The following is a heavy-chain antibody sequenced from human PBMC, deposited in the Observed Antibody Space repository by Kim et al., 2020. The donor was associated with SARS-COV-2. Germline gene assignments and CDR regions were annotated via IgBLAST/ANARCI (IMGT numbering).Heavy chain of an antibody. V-gene: IGHV3-30*04. J-gene: IGHJ4*02. D-gene: IGHD3-10*01. CDR2: ISYDGSNK. CDR1: GFTFSSYA. CDR3: ARDGITMVQGPPALYYFDY. Sequence: GGSLRLSCAASGFTFSSYAMHWVRQAPGKGLEWVAVISYDGSNKYYVDSVKGRFTISRDNSKNTLYLQMNSLSAEDTAVYYCARDGITMVQGPPALYYFDYWGQGTLVTVSS.